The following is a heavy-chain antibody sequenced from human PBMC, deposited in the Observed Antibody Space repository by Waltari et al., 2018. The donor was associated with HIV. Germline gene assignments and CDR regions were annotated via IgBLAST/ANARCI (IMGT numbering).Heavy chain of an antibody. D-gene: IGHD3-22*01. Sequence: QVQLQQWGAGLLKPSETLSLTCAVYGGSFSGYYWSWIRQPPGKGLEWIGEIKQKGRTNYNPSLKSRVTISVDTSKNQFSLKLSSVTAADTAVYYCARGIDDSSGYPFFWGQGTLVTVSS. CDR3: ARGIDDSSGYPFF. CDR2: IKQKGRT. J-gene: IGHJ4*02. V-gene: IGHV4-34*01. CDR1: GGSFSGYY.